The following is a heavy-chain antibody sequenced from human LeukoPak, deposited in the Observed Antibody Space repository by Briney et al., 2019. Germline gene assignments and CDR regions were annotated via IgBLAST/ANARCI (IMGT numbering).Heavy chain of an antibody. CDR2: ISGSSSHT. D-gene: IGHD3-3*01. Sequence: PGGSLRLSCVASGFAFSRYAMSWVHQAPGKGLEWVSGISGSSSHTADAESVKGRFTISRDNFRNTLYLQMHSLRADDTAVYYCTKESDYSNAAPEWGFDSWGQGTLVTVSS. V-gene: IGHV3-23*01. CDR1: GFAFSRYA. CDR3: TKESDYSNAAPEWGFDS. J-gene: IGHJ4*02.